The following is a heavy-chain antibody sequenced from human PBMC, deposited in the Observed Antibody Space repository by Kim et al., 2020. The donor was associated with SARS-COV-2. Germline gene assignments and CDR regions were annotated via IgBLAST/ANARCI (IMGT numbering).Heavy chain of an antibody. CDR3: VRGGVTGSILDY. J-gene: IGHJ4*02. Sequence: GGSLRLSCAASGFTFSSFWMHWVRQAPGKGLVWVSRINSAGTTTTYADSVKGRFTISRDNARNTLSLQMSSLRDDDTAVYYCVRGGVTGSILDYWGQGNLVTVSS. D-gene: IGHD1-7*01. CDR1: GFTFSSFW. V-gene: IGHV3-74*03. CDR2: INSAGTTT.